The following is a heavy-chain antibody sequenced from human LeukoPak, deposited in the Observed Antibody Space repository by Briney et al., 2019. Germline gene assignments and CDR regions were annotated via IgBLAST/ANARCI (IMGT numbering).Heavy chain of an antibody. Sequence: GGSLRLSCAASGFTFRSYGMHWVRQAPGKGLEWVAFIRYDGSDTYSAGSVKGRFTISRDNSKNTLYLQMISLTAEDTAVYYCAKDPYYDSNGYPAYLDYWGQGTQVTVYS. V-gene: IGHV3-30*02. CDR3: AKDPYYDSNGYPAYLDY. D-gene: IGHD3-22*01. CDR1: GFTFRSYG. CDR2: IRYDGSDT. J-gene: IGHJ4*02.